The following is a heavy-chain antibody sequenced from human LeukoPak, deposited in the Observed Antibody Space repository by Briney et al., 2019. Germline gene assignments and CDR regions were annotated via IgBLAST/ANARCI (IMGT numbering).Heavy chain of an antibody. D-gene: IGHD2-2*01. CDR2: ISYDGSNK. CDR1: GFTFSSYG. J-gene: IGHJ1*01. Sequence: AGGSLRLSCAASGFTFSSYGMHWVRQAPGKGLEWVAVISYDGSNKYYADPVKGRFTISRDNSKNTLYLQMNSLRAEDTAVYYCANGYCSSTSCYAGNPTPITLIYFQHWGQGTLVTVSS. CDR3: ANGYCSSTSCYAGNPTPITLIYFQH. V-gene: IGHV3-30*18.